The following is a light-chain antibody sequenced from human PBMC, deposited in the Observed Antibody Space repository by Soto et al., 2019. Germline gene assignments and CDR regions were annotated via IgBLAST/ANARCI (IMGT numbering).Light chain of an antibody. J-gene: IGKJ4*01. V-gene: IGKV3-11*01. CDR2: DAS. CDR1: QSIGTY. Sequence: EIVLTQSPATLSLSPGERATLSCRASQSIGTYLAWYQQKPGQAPRLLIYDASNRATGIPARFTGGGSGTDFTLTITSLEPEDLAVYYCQQRNPLTFGGGTTVDIK. CDR3: QQRNPLT.